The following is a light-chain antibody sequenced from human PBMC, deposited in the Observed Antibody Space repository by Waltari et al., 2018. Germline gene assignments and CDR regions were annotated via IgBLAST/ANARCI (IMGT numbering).Light chain of an antibody. CDR3: QHRSGP. CDR2: DAS. Sequence: EIVLTQSPATLSLSPGERATRSCRASQSVSDSLDWYQHKPGQAPRLLVDDASNRATGVPARFSGSGSGTHFTLTISSLEPADFAVYYCQHRSGPFGPGTKVDFK. J-gene: IGKJ3*01. V-gene: IGKV3-11*01. CDR1: QSVSDS.